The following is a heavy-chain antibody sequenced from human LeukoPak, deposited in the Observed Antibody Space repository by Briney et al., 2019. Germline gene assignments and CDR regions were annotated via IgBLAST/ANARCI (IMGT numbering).Heavy chain of an antibody. CDR2: IYYSGST. J-gene: IGHJ4*02. V-gene: IGHV4-39*07. CDR1: GGSTSSSSYY. CDR3: ARDKSD. Sequence: SETLTLTCTVSGGSTSSSSYYWGWIRQPPGKGLEWIGSIYYSGSTYYNPSLKSRVTISVDTSKNQFSLKLSSVTAADTAVYYCARDKSDWGQGTLVTVSS.